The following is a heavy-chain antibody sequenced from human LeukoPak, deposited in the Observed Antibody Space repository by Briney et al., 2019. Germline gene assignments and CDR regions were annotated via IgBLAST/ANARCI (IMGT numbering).Heavy chain of an antibody. Sequence: GASVKVSCKASGYTFTGYYMHWVRQAPGQGLEWMGLINPNSGGTNYAQKFQGRVTMTRDTSISTAYMELSRLRSDDTAVYYCARGYGSGWYTGGDYWGQGTLVTVSS. CDR2: INPNSGGT. CDR1: GYTFTGYY. J-gene: IGHJ4*02. V-gene: IGHV1-2*02. D-gene: IGHD6-19*01. CDR3: ARGYGSGWYTGGDY.